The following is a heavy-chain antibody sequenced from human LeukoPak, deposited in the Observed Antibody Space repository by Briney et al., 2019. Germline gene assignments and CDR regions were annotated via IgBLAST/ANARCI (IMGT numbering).Heavy chain of an antibody. CDR2: IIAYNGNT. CDR3: ARDDWNYQYYYYGMDV. Sequence: ASVKVSCKASGDTFTSYGISWVRQAPGQGLEWMGWIIAYNGNTNYAQKLQGRVTMTTDTSTSTAYMELRSLRSDDTAVYYCARDDWNYQYYYYGMDVWGQGTTVTVSS. CDR1: GDTFTSYG. V-gene: IGHV1-18*01. D-gene: IGHD1-7*01. J-gene: IGHJ6*02.